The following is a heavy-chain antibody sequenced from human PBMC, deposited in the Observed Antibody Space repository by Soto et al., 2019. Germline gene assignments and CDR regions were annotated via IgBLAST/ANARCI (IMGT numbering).Heavy chain of an antibody. CDR2: INHSGST. D-gene: IGHD5-12*01. CDR1: GGSFSGYY. CDR3: ARDRYSGYDRSDYYYGMDV. Sequence: SETLSLTCAVYGGSFSGYYWSWTRQPPGKVLEWIGEINHSGSTNYNPSLKSRVTISVDTSKNQFSLKLSSVTAADTAVYYCARDRYSGYDRSDYYYGMDVWGQGTTVT. V-gene: IGHV4-34*01. J-gene: IGHJ6*02.